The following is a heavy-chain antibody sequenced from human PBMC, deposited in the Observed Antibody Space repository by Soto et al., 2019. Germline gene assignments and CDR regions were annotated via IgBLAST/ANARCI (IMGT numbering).Heavy chain of an antibody. V-gene: IGHV4-34*01. CDR1: GVSFSGYF. CDR2: IDHSGST. D-gene: IGHD2-21*02. CDR3: ARGEVINAGDPDAFDI. Sequence: SETLSLTCAVYGVSFSGYFCSWIRPPPRKGLEWIGEIDHSGSTNYNQSLKRRLTISVDTSKNQFSLKLSSVTAADTAVYYCARGEVINAGDPDAFDIWGQWTMVIVSS. J-gene: IGHJ3*02.